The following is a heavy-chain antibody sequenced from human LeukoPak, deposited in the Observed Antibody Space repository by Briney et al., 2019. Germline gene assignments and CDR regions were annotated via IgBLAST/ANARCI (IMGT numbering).Heavy chain of an antibody. CDR2: IYYSGST. D-gene: IGHD2-2*01. J-gene: IGHJ6*02. Sequence: KPSETLSLTCTVSGGSISSSSYYWGWIRQPPGKGLELIGSIYYSGSTYYNPSLKSRVTISVDTSKNQFSLKLSSVTAADTAVYYCARNIVVVPAGMRDYYYYYGMDVWGQGTTVTVSS. V-gene: IGHV4-39*01. CDR3: ARNIVVVPAGMRDYYYYYGMDV. CDR1: GGSISSSSYY.